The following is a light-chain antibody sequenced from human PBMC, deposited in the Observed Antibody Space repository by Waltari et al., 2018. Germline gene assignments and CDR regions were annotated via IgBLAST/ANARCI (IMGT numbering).Light chain of an antibody. CDR3: QQYYSTPFT. Sequence: DIVMTQSPDSLAVSLGERATINCKSSQSVLYSSNNKNYLAWYQQKPGQPPKLLIYLASTRESGFPDRFSGSGSGTDFTLTISSLQAEDVAVYYCQQYYSTPFTFGPGTKVDIK. CDR2: LAS. J-gene: IGKJ3*01. CDR1: QSVLYSSNNKNY. V-gene: IGKV4-1*01.